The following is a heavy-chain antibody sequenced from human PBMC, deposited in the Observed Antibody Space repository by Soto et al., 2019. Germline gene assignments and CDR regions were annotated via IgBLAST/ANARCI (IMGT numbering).Heavy chain of an antibody. D-gene: IGHD3-10*01. J-gene: IGHJ4*02. CDR3: AREYYGSGSGLLDY. Sequence: GASVKVSCKASGYTFTSYGISWVRQAPGQGLEWMGWISAYNGNTNYAQKLQGRVTMTTDTSTSTAYMELRSLRSDDTAVYYCAREYYGSGSGLLDYWGQGTLVTVSS. CDR1: GYTFTSYG. CDR2: ISAYNGNT. V-gene: IGHV1-18*04.